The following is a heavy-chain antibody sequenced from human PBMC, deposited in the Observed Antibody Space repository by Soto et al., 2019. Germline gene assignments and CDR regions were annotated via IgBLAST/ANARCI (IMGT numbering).Heavy chain of an antibody. CDR2: ISGSSRNM. Sequence: GGSLRLSCAASGFTFSTCSMSWVRQAPGKGLEWVSSISGSSRNMYYADSVKGRFTISRDNAKNSLYLQMNSLRAEDTAVYYCARDNGYDAATLDYWGQGTLVTVSS. V-gene: IGHV3-21*01. J-gene: IGHJ4*02. CDR3: ARDNGYDAATLDY. D-gene: IGHD5-12*01. CDR1: GFTFSTCS.